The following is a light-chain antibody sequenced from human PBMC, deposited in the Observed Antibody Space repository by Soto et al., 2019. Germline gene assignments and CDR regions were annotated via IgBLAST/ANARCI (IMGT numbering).Light chain of an antibody. J-gene: IGLJ3*02. V-gene: IGLV7-43*01. CDR3: LLYSGGAQTWV. Sequence: QAVVTQEPSLTVSPGGTLTLTRASSTGAVTRGDYANWFQPKPGQPPRALISSTNNRHSWTPARFSGSLLGGKAALTLSGVQPDDEADYYCLLYSGGAQTWVFGGGTKLTVL. CDR2: STN. CDR1: TGAVTRGDY.